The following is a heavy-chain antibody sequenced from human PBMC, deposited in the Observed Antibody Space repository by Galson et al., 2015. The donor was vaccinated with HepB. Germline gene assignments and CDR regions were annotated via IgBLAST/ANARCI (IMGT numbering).Heavy chain of an antibody. D-gene: IGHD2-2*01. CDR3: ARGLRGVVPAAMYKYRWFDP. CDR2: INPSGGST. V-gene: IGHV1-46*03. J-gene: IGHJ5*02. CDR1: GYTFTSYY. Sequence: SVKVSCKASGYTFTSYYMHWVRQAPGQGLEWMGIINPSGGSTSYAQKFQGRVTMTRDTSTSTVYMELSSLRSEDTAVYYCARGLRGVVPAAMYKYRWFDPWGQGTLVTVSS.